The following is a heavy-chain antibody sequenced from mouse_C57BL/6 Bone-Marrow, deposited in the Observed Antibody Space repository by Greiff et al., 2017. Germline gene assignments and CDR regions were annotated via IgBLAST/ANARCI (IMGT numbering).Heavy chain of an antibody. CDR1: GYTFTSYW. CDR2: IDPSDSYT. D-gene: IGHD2-3*01. J-gene: IGHJ1*03. Sequence: QVQLQQSGAELVKPGASVKLSCKASGYTFTSYWMQWVKQRPGQGLEWIGEIDPSDSYTNYNQKFKGKATLTVDTSSSTAYMQLSSLTSEDSAVYYCAREIYDGYYFGYFDVWGTGTTVTVSS. V-gene: IGHV1-50*01. CDR3: AREIYDGYYFGYFDV.